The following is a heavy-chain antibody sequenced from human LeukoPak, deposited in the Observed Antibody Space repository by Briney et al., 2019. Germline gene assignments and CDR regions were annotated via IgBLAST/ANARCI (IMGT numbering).Heavy chain of an antibody. CDR2: IHAGNGNT. Sequence: ASVKVSCKASGYTFTTYAIHWVRQAPGQRPEWMGWIHAGNGNTVYSQRCQGRVTITRDTSASTVYMELSSLRSADTAVYYCARDSNLNYWGQGTLVTVSS. CDR1: GYTFTTYA. D-gene: IGHD1-14*01. V-gene: IGHV1-3*01. J-gene: IGHJ4*02. CDR3: ARDSNLNY.